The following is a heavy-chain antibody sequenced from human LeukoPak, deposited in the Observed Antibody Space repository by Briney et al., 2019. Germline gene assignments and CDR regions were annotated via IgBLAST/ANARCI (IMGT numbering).Heavy chain of an antibody. CDR1: GGTFSSYA. V-gene: IGHV1-69*13. CDR3: ARVDTAMANDPDY. Sequence: SVTVSCTASGGTFSSYAISWVRQAPGQGLEWMGGIIPIFGTANYAQKFQGRVTITADESTSTAYMELSGLRSEDTAVYYCARVDTAMANDPDYWGQGTLVTVSS. D-gene: IGHD5-18*01. J-gene: IGHJ4*02. CDR2: IIPIFGTA.